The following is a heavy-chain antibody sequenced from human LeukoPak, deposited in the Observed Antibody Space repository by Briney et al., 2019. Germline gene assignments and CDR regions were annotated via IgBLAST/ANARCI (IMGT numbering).Heavy chain of an antibody. CDR2: ISGSSNSI. CDR1: GFTFSDHY. D-gene: IGHD1-26*01. CDR3: SREPRLLDF. J-gene: IGHJ4*02. V-gene: IGHV3-11*04. Sequence: PGGSLRLSCAASGFTFSDHYMTWIRHAPGKGLELISYISGSSNSIVYADSVKGRFTISRDNSRNSLYLQMNSLRAEDTAVYYCSREPRLLDFWGQGTLVTVSS.